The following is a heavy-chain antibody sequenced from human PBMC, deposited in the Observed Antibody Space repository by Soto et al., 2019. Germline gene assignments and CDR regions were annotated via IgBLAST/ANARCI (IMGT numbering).Heavy chain of an antibody. D-gene: IGHD2-8*01. CDR2: INPGGSIT. CDR1: GFTFSSYW. V-gene: IGHV3-74*01. Sequence: EEQLVESGGGLVQPGGSLRLSCAASGFTFSSYWMHWVRQAPGKWLVWVSRINPGGSITAYADSVKGRFTISRDNAKNTLYLQMNSLRGDDTAVYYCARVPTGKYGVWNYWGQGTLVTVSS. J-gene: IGHJ4*02. CDR3: ARVPTGKYGVWNY.